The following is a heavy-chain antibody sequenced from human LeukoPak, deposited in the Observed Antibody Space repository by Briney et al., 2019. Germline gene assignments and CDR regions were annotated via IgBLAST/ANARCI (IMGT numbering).Heavy chain of an antibody. CDR3: AREARAGYCSSTSCSPAFDY. V-gene: IGHV4-59*01. J-gene: IGHJ4*02. CDR1: DGAIAGYS. CDR2: IYYSGDT. D-gene: IGHD2-2*01. Sequence: PSETLSLTCTVSDGAIAGYSWSWIRQPPGKGLEWIGYIYYSGDTNYNPSLKSRVTISLDTSKNQFSLKLSSVTAADTALYYCAREARAGYCSSTSCSPAFDYWGQGTLVTVSS.